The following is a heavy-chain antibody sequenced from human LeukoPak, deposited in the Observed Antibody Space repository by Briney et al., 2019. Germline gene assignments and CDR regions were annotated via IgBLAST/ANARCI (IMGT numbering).Heavy chain of an antibody. CDR3: ARDGAGHYFDY. V-gene: IGHV3-21*01. J-gene: IGHJ4*02. Sequence: GGSLRLSCAASGFTFGGFNMNWVRQAPGKGLEWVASISSSSSYIYNADSVKGRSTISRDNAKNSLYLQMDSLRAEDTAVYYCARDGAGHYFDYWGQGALVTVSS. CDR2: ISSSSSYI. CDR1: GFTFGGFN. D-gene: IGHD1-14*01.